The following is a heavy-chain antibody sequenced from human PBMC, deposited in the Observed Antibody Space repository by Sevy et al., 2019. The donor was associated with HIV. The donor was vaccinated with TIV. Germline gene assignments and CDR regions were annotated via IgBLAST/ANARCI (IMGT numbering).Heavy chain of an antibody. D-gene: IGHD5-18*01. CDR1: GGPISTSSFY. CDR2: MSYGGST. Sequence: SETLSLTCAVSGGPISTSSFYWGWIRQPPGKGLEWIGTMSYGGSTYYNPSLKSRVTISVDTSKNQFSLKLSSVTAADTAVHYCAKGYTYGPNPALGYWGQGTLVTVSS. V-gene: IGHV4-39*01. J-gene: IGHJ4*02. CDR3: AKGYTYGPNPALGY.